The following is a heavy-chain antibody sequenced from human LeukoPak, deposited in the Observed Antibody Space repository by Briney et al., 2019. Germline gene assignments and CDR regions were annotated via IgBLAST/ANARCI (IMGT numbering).Heavy chain of an antibody. D-gene: IGHD3-22*01. J-gene: IGHJ4*02. CDR2: INHSGST. Sequence: SETLSLTCAVYGGSFSSYYWSWIRQPPGKGLEWMGEINHSGSTNYNQSLKSRVTISVDTSKNQFSLKLSSVTAADTAVYYCARAPPYYYDSSGYSDYWGQGTLVTVSS. CDR3: ARAPPYYYDSSGYSDY. V-gene: IGHV4-34*01. CDR1: GGSFSSYY.